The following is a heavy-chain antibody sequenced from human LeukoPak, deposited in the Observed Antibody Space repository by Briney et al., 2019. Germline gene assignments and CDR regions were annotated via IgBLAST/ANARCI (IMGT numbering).Heavy chain of an antibody. D-gene: IGHD2-15*01. Sequence: PGGSLRLSCAASGFTFSSYGMHWVRQAPGKGLEWVAVISYDGSNKYYADSVKGRFTISRDNSKNTLYLQMNSLRAEDTAVYYCAKDWEIVVVVAATPEDWGQGTLVTVSS. CDR2: ISYDGSNK. CDR3: AKDWEIVVVVAATPED. J-gene: IGHJ4*02. V-gene: IGHV3-30*18. CDR1: GFTFSSYG.